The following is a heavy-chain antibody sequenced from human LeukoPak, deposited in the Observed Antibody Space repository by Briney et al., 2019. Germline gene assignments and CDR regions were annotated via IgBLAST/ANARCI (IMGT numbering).Heavy chain of an antibody. CDR3: ARDYYDSSGYLRA. V-gene: IGHV1-2*02. CDR1: GYTLTELS. J-gene: IGHJ5*02. CDR2: ITPNSGGT. Sequence: GASVKVSCKVSGYTLTELSMHWVRQAPGQGLEWMGWITPNSGGTNYAQKFQGRVTMTRDTSISTAYMELSRLRSDDTAVYYCARDYYDSSGYLRAWGQGTLVTVSS. D-gene: IGHD3-22*01.